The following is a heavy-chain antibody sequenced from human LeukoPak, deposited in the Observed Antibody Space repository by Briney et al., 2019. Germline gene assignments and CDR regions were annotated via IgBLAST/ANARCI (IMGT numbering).Heavy chain of an antibody. CDR1: GYTFTGYY. V-gene: IGHV1-2*02. D-gene: IGHD3-16*01. CDR3: ARESLYP. CDR2: INPNSGGT. J-gene: IGHJ5*02. Sequence: SVKVSCKASGYTFTGYYIHWVRQAPGQGLEWMGWINPNSGGTNYAQNFLGRLTISIDTSISTAYMELSNLRSEDTAVYYCARESLYPWGQGTLVTVSS.